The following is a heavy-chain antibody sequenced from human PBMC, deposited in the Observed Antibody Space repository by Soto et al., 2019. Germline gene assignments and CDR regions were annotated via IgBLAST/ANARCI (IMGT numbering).Heavy chain of an antibody. Sequence: KGDCKRAVYGMSVDHIGRRRQTQEQGLECMGIINPSGGSTSYAQKFQGRVTMTRDTSTSTVYMELSSLRSEDTAVYYCARDRIVVVTASPNYYYSYGMDVWGQGTTVTVSS. CDR1: VYGMSVDH. CDR2: INPSGGST. CDR3: ARDRIVVVTASPNYYYSYGMDV. V-gene: IGHV1-46*01. D-gene: IGHD2-21*02. J-gene: IGHJ6*02.